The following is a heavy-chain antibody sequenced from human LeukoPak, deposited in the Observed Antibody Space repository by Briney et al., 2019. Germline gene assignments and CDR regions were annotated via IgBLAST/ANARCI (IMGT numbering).Heavy chain of an antibody. Sequence: PSETLSLTCTVSGGSISSSSYYWSWIRQPPGKGLEWIGEINHSGSTNYNPSLKSRVTISVDTSKNQFSLKLSSVTAADTAVYYCARGRVGATPYFDYWGQGTLVTVSS. V-gene: IGHV4-39*07. CDR3: ARGRVGATPYFDY. D-gene: IGHD1-26*01. CDR2: INHSGST. J-gene: IGHJ4*02. CDR1: GGSISSSSYY.